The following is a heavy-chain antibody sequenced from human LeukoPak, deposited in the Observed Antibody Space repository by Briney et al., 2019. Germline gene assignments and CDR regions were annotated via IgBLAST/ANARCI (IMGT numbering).Heavy chain of an antibody. V-gene: IGHV4-34*01. CDR3: AKDRYSNYGNWFDP. CDR1: GGSFSGYY. J-gene: IGHJ5*02. Sequence: PSETLSLTCAVYGGSFSGYYWSWIRQPPGKELEWIGEINHSGSTNYNPSLKSRVTISVDTSKNQFSLKLSSVTAADTAVYYCAKDRYSNYGNWFDPWGQGTLVTVFS. CDR2: INHSGST. D-gene: IGHD4-11*01.